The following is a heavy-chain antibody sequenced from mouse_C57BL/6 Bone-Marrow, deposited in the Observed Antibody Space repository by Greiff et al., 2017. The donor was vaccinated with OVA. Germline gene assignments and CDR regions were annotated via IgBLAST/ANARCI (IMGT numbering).Heavy chain of an antibody. D-gene: IGHD2-1*01. Sequence: EVQGVESGGGLVQSGRSLRLSCATSGFTFSDFYMEWVRQAPGKGLEWIAASRNKANDYTTEYSASVKGRFIVSRDTYQSILYLQMNALRAEDTAIYYCARDYYCNYWYFDVWGTGTTVTVSS. V-gene: IGHV7-1*01. CDR1: GFTFSDFY. CDR3: ARDYYCNYWYFDV. J-gene: IGHJ1*03. CDR2: SRNKANDYTT.